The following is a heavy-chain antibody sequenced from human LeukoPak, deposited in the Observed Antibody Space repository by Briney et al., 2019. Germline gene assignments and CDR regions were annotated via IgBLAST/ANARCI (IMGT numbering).Heavy chain of an antibody. J-gene: IGHJ4*02. D-gene: IGHD3-10*01. CDR1: GGSFSGYY. V-gene: IGHV4-34*01. CDR3: AREGAMVRGEDTFDY. Sequence: PSETLSLTCGVYGGSFSGYYWTWIRQPPGKGLEWIGEINHSGSTNYNPSLKSRVTISVDTSKNQFSLKLSSVTAADTAVYYCAREGAMVRGEDTFDYWGQGTLVTVSS. CDR2: INHSGST.